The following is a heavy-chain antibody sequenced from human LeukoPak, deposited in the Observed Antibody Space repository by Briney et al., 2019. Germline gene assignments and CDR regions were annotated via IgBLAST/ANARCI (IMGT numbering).Heavy chain of an antibody. CDR1: GFTFSSYS. J-gene: IGHJ4*02. D-gene: IGHD3-10*01. Sequence: PGRSLRLSCAASGFTFSSYSLNWVRQAPGKGLEWVSYISSSSSTIYYADSVKGRFTISRDNAKNSLYLQMNSLRAEDTAVYYCAREPYGSGSYNFDYWGQGTLDTVSS. CDR3: AREPYGSGSYNFDY. V-gene: IGHV3-48*04. CDR2: ISSSSSTI.